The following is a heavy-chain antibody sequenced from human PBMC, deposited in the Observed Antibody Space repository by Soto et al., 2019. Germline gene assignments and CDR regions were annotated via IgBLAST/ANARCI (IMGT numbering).Heavy chain of an antibody. CDR3: ARHLWLTPFLNGMDV. V-gene: IGHV5-10-1*01. CDR2: IDPSDSYT. Sequence: PGESLKISCKGSGYSFTSYWISWVRQMPGKGLERMGRIDPSDSYTNYSPSFQGHVTISADKSISTAYLQWSSLKASDTAMYYCARHLWLTPFLNGMDVWGQGTTVTVSS. D-gene: IGHD3-3*02. CDR1: GYSFTSYW. J-gene: IGHJ6*02.